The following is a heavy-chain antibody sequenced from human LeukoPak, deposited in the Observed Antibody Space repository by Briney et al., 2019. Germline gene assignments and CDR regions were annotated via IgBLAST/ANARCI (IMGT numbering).Heavy chain of an antibody. CDR2: IYYSGST. V-gene: IGHV4-59*12. Sequence: RASETLSLTCTVSGGSISSYYWSWIRQPPGKGLEWIGYIYYSGSTNYNPSLKSRVTISEDRSKNQFSLKLSSVTAADTAVYYCARDLGDFWNGYMIRAFDIWGQGTMVTVSS. J-gene: IGHJ3*02. CDR1: GGSISSYY. D-gene: IGHD3-3*01. CDR3: ARDLGDFWNGYMIRAFDI.